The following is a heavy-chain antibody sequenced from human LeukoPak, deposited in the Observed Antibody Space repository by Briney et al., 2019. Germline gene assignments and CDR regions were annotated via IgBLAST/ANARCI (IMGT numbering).Heavy chain of an antibody. CDR2: INHSGST. CDR3: ARVGGPYSSGWYIDY. D-gene: IGHD6-19*01. CDR1: GGSFIGYY. J-gene: IGHJ4*02. V-gene: IGHV4-34*01. Sequence: SETLSLTCAVYGGSFIGYYWSWIRQPPGKGLEWIGEINHSGSTNYNPSLKSRVTISVDTSKNQFSLKLSSVTAADTAVYYCARVGGPYSSGWYIDYWGQGTLVTVSS.